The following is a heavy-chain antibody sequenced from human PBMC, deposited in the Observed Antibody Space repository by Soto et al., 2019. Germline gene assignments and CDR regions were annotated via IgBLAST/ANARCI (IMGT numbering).Heavy chain of an antibody. V-gene: IGHV3-30*18. D-gene: IGHD1-26*01. CDR2: ISYDGSNK. Sequence: RLSCAASGFTFSSYGMHWVRQAPGKGLEWVAVISYDGSNKYYADSVKGRFTISRDNSKNTLYLQMNSLRAEDTAVYYCAKDKERGANTDYYYGMDVWGQGTTVTVSS. CDR1: GFTFSSYG. CDR3: AKDKERGANTDYYYGMDV. J-gene: IGHJ6*02.